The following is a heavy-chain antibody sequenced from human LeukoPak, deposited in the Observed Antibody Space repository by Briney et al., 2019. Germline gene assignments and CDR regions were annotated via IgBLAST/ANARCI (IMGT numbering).Heavy chain of an antibody. Sequence: PGGSLRLSCAASGFTFSSYDMNWVRQAPGKGLEWVSCISSSGSYIYYADSVKGRFTISRDNSKNTLYLQMNSLRAEDTAVYYCAKLRELVTYYYYYGLDVWGQGTTVTVSS. CDR1: GFTFSSYD. V-gene: IGHV3-21*01. D-gene: IGHD1-1*01. CDR3: AKLRELVTYYYYYGLDV. CDR2: ISSSGSYI. J-gene: IGHJ6*02.